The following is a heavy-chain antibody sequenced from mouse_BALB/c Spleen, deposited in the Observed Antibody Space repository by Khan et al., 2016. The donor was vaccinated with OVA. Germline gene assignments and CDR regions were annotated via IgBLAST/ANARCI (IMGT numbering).Heavy chain of an antibody. Sequence: VKLVESGAELVKPGASVKLSCKASGYTFTNYWVHWVKQRPGQGLEWIGEIYPGDGRSTYNEKFKTKATLTVDRSSSTAYMQLSSLTSEDFSVYYCARNAYFGNYFDYWGQGTTLTVSS. D-gene: IGHD2-10*01. V-gene: IGHV1S81*02. CDR1: GYTFTNYW. CDR3: ARNAYFGNYFDY. J-gene: IGHJ2*01. CDR2: IYPGDGRS.